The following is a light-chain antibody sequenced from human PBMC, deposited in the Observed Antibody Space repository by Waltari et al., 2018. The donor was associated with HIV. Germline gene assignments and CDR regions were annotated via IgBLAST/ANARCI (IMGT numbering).Light chain of an antibody. CDR1: NNDGGRYNL. CDR3: CSYAGSSTLYV. J-gene: IGLJ1*01. CDR2: EVN. V-gene: IGLV2-23*02. Sequence: QSALTQPASVSGSPGQSINISCTGTNNDGGRYNLVSWYQHHPGKAPKLMIYEVNKRPAGVSSRFSGSKSGNTASLTISGLQAEDEADYFCCSYAGSSTLYVFGTGTKVTAL.